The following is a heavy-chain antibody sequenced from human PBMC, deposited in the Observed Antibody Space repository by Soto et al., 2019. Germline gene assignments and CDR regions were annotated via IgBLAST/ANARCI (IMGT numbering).Heavy chain of an antibody. D-gene: IGHD3-3*01. CDR3: ARDAAYNDFWGGVMELYSYNMDV. J-gene: IGHJ6*02. Sequence: QVQLVQSEAEVKKPGASLKVSCRASGYNFANYGISWVRQAPGQGLEWMGWFSAHNGDPKYAQKVQGRVTMTADTSTSTAYIEMWSLRSDDTAVYYCARDAAYNDFWGGVMELYSYNMDVWGQGTTVTV. V-gene: IGHV1-18*01. CDR1: GYNFANYG. CDR2: FSAHNGDP.